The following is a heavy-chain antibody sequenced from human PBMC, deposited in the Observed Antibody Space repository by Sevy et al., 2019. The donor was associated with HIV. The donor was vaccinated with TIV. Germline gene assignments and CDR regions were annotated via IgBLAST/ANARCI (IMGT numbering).Heavy chain of an antibody. V-gene: IGHV3-23*01. Sequence: GGSLRLSCTASGFTFSNYVMAWVRQAAGTGLQWISSVTRSNTYYIDSVRGRFTISSDNSKNTLYLQMNSLSADDTAIYYCARELNLGQIVNIEYWGRGSLVTVSS. CDR2: VTRSNT. CDR1: GFTFSNYV. J-gene: IGHJ4*02. CDR3: ARELNLGQIVNIEY. D-gene: IGHD3-16*02.